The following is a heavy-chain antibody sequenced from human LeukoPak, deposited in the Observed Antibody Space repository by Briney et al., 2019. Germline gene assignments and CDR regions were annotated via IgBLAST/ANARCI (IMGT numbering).Heavy chain of an antibody. CDR3: ARGPVDGAAAGPRAVMDV. J-gene: IGHJ6*03. CDR1: GGSISSSY. D-gene: IGHD6-13*01. CDR2: IYTSVST. V-gene: IGHV4-4*07. Sequence: SETLSLTCSVSGGSISSSYWSWIRQPAGKGLEWIGRIYTSVSTIYNPSLNSRVTMSVDTSKNQFSLRLSSVTAADTAVYYCARGPVDGAAAGPRAVMDVWGKGTTVTVSS.